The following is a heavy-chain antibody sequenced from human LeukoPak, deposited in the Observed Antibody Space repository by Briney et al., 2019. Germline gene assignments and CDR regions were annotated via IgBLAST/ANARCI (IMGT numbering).Heavy chain of an antibody. D-gene: IGHD3-10*01. J-gene: IGHJ5*02. Sequence: PSETLSLTCTVSGGSISSYYWSWIRQPAGKGLEWIGRIYTSGSTNYNPSLKSRVTMSVDTSKNQFSLKLSSVTAADTAVYYCARQINGMVRANWFDPWGQGTLVTVSS. CDR3: ARQINGMVRANWFDP. V-gene: IGHV4-4*07. CDR2: IYTSGST. CDR1: GGSISSYY.